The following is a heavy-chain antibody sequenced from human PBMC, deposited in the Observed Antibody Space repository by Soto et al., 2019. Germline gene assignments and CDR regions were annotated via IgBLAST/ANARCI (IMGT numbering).Heavy chain of an antibody. CDR1: GFSLSTGGVG. J-gene: IGHJ6*02. Sequence: QITLKESGPTLVKPTQTLTLTCTFSGFSLSTGGVGVGWIRQPPGKALEWLALIYWDDDKRYSPSLKSRLTITKDTSKNQVVLTLTYRDPVETATYYSAHSRCVGDCLQYYSSHAYFGRHVWDQGPTVTVSS. V-gene: IGHV2-5*02. CDR2: IYWDDDK. D-gene: IGHD2-21*02. CDR3: AHSRCVGDCLQYYSSHAYFGRHV.